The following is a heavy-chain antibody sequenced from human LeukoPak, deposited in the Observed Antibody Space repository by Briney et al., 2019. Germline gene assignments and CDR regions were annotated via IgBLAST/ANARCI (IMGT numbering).Heavy chain of an antibody. CDR3: ARNGVGEYQLRLYYMDV. CDR2: IIPVFGTA. J-gene: IGHJ6*03. Sequence: SVKVSCKASGGTFSSYAISWVRQSPGQGLEWMGGIIPVFGTANYAQKFQGRVTITTDESTSTAYMELSSLRSEDTAVYYCARNGVGEYQLRLYYMDVWGKGTTVTVSS. V-gene: IGHV1-69*05. D-gene: IGHD2-2*01. CDR1: GGTFSSYA.